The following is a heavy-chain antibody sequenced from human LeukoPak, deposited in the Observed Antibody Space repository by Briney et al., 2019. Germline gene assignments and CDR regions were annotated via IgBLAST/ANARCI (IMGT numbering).Heavy chain of an antibody. J-gene: IGHJ4*02. CDR1: GFTFGDYA. Sequence: PGRSLRLSCTASGFTFGDYAMSWFRQAPGKGLEWVGFIRSKAYGGTTEYAASVKGRFTISRDNSKNTLYLQMNSLRAEDTAVYYCARRAGAYSHPYDYWGQGTLVTVSS. D-gene: IGHD4/OR15-4a*01. CDR3: ARRAGAYSHPYDY. V-gene: IGHV3-49*03. CDR2: IRSKAYGGTT.